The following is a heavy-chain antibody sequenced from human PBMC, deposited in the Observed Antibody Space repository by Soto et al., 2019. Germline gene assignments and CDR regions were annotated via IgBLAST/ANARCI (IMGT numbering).Heavy chain of an antibody. CDR3: AKDKYSGYKYGGYYAMDV. J-gene: IGHJ6*02. D-gene: IGHD5-18*01. CDR1: GFTFRSHG. V-gene: IGHV3-30*18. CDR2: ISFDGSNK. Sequence: GGSLRLSCAASGFTFRSHGMHWVRQAPGKGLEWVAVISFDGSNKYHADSVKGRFTISRDNSKKTLFLQMHSLTAEDTGVYYCAKDKYSGYKYGGYYAMDVWGQGTTVTVSS.